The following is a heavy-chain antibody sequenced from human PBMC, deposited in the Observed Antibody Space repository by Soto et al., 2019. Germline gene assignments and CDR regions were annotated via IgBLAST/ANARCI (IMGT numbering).Heavy chain of an antibody. CDR2: TYYRSKWYN. CDR3: ARQDVDTAMVYYYYGMDV. J-gene: IGHJ6*02. V-gene: IGHV6-1*01. Sequence: SPALSLTCSISWDSLSSNSGACNCIRQSPSRGLEWLGRTYYRSKWYNDYAVSVKSRITINPDTFKNQFSLQLNSVTPEDTAVYYCARQDVDTAMVYYYYGMDVWGQGTTVTVSS. D-gene: IGHD5-18*01. CDR1: WDSLSSNSGA.